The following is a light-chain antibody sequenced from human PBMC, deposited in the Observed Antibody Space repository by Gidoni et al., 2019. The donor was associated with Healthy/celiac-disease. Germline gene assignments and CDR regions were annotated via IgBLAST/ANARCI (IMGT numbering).Light chain of an antibody. V-gene: IGKV1-39*01. CDR2: AAS. CDR1: QSLSSY. CDR3: QQRYSTPLT. J-gene: IGKJ4*01. Sequence: DIQMTQSPSSLSASVGDRVTITCRASQSLSSYLNWYQQKPGKAPKLLIYAASSLQSGVPSRFSGSGSGTDFTLTISSLQPEDFATYYCQQRYSTPLTFGGGTKVESK.